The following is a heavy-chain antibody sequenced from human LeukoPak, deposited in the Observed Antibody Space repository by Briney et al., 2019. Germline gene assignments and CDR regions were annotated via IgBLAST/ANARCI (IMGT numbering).Heavy chain of an antibody. Sequence: PSETLSLTCAVYGGSFSGYYWSWIRQPPGKGLEWIGEINHSGSTNYNPSLKSRVTISVDTSKNQFSLKLSSVTAADTAVYYCARGGNYYDSNNWFDPRGQGTLVTVSS. J-gene: IGHJ5*02. D-gene: IGHD3-22*01. CDR3: ARGGNYYDSNNWFDP. CDR2: INHSGST. V-gene: IGHV4-34*01. CDR1: GGSFSGYY.